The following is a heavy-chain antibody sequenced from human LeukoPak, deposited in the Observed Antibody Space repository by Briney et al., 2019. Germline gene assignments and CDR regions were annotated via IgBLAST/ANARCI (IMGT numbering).Heavy chain of an antibody. J-gene: IGHJ4*02. CDR2: IYHSGST. CDR1: GGSISSYY. Sequence: NASETLSLTCTVSGGSISSYYWSWIRQPPGKGLEWIGYIYHSGSTNYNPSLKSRVTISVDTSKNQFSLKPSSVTAADTAVYYCARSPYSSSWYYFDYWGQGTLVTVSS. D-gene: IGHD6-13*01. CDR3: ARSPYSSSWYYFDY. V-gene: IGHV4-59*08.